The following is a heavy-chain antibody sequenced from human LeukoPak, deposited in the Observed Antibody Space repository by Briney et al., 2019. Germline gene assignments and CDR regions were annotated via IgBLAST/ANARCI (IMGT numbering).Heavy chain of an antibody. Sequence: GGSLRLSCAASGFTFATYAMSWVRQAQGKGLEWVSAISGSGGSTYYADSVKGRLTISRDNSKNTLYLQMNSLRAEDTAVYYCAKFGAAHSYYYYYGMDVWGQGTTVTVSS. CDR2: ISGSGGST. D-gene: IGHD3-10*01. V-gene: IGHV3-23*01. CDR1: GFTFATYA. J-gene: IGHJ6*02. CDR3: AKFGAAHSYYYYYGMDV.